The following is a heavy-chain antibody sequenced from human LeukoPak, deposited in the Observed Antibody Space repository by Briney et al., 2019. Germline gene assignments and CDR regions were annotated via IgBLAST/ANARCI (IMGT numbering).Heavy chain of an antibody. V-gene: IGHV4-59*12. Sequence: SETLSLTCTVSGGSISSYYWSWIRQPPGKGLEWIGYIYYSGSTNYNPSLKSRVTISVDTSKNQFSLKLSSVTAADTAVYYCARGRVAAAGTGGWFDPWGQGTLVTVSS. CDR3: ARGRVAAAGTGGWFDP. J-gene: IGHJ5*02. D-gene: IGHD6-13*01. CDR1: GGSISSYY. CDR2: IYYSGST.